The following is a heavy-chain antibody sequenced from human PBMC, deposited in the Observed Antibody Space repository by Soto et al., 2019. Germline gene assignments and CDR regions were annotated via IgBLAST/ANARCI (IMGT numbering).Heavy chain of an antibody. CDR3: TRGVTANYMGGDAFEF. D-gene: IGHD3-16*01. Sequence: QGLLVQSGAEVKAPGSSVKVSCKAAGGTFISYTVSWVRQAPGQGLDYLGGIMPIFNTATYAENFQGRVTITADLSTSTVYLEVHSLISDDKALYYCTRGVTANYMGGDAFEFWGLGNQVTVS. CDR2: IMPIFNTA. V-gene: IGHV1-69*01. J-gene: IGHJ4*02. CDR1: GGTFISYT.